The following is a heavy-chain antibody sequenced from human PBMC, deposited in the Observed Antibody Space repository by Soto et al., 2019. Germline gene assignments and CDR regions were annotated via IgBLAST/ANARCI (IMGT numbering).Heavy chain of an antibody. CDR2: FDPEDGET. Sequence: ASVKVSCKVSGYTLTELSMHWVRQAPGKGREWMGGFDPEDGETIYAQKFQGRVTMTEDTSTDTAYMELSSLRSEDTAVYYCATVDPLYSGSYSDTNWFDPWGQGTLVTVSS. D-gene: IGHD1-26*01. CDR1: GYTLTELS. J-gene: IGHJ5*02. V-gene: IGHV1-24*01. CDR3: ATVDPLYSGSYSDTNWFDP.